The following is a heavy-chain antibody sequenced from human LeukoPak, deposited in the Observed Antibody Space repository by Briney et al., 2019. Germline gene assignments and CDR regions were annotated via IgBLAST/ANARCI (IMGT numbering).Heavy chain of an antibody. CDR1: GFTFSSYA. D-gene: IGHD2-15*01. J-gene: IGHJ4*02. CDR2: ISGSGGST. CDR3: ARQRRYCSGDNCYQRTFDY. V-gene: IGHV3-23*01. Sequence: PTGGSLRLSCAASGFTFSSYAMSWVRQTPGKGLEWVSAISGSGGSTYYADSVKGRFTISRDNSKNTLYLQMNSLRAEDTAVYYCARQRRYCSGDNCYQRTFDYWGQGTLVTVSS.